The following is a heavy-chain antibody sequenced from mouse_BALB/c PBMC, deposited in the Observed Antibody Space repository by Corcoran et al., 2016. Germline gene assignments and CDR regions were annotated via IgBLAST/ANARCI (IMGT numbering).Heavy chain of an antibody. Sequence: EVPLQQSGPELVKPGASVKMSCKASGYTFTSYVMHWVKQKPGQGLEWIGYINPYNDGTKYNEKFKGKATLTSDKSSSTAYMELSSLTSEDSAVYYCARRGRYAWFAYWGQGTLVTVSA. D-gene: IGHD2-14*01. CDR3: ARRGRYAWFAY. V-gene: IGHV1S136*01. J-gene: IGHJ3*01. CDR1: GYTFTSYV. CDR2: INPYNDGT.